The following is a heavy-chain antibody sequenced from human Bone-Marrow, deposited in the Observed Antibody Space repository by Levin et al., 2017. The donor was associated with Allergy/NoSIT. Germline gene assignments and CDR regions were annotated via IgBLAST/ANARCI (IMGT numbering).Heavy chain of an antibody. CDR3: ARQRTGELSPDRNDAFEI. J-gene: IGHJ3*02. Sequence: SETLSLTCAVSGASISSSNWWNWVRQPPGKGLEWIGEIYHSGSTNYNPSLKSRVTMSVDESKNQFSLKLSSVTAADTAVYFCARQRTGELSPDRNDAFEIWGQGTMVTVSS. D-gene: IGHD3-16*02. CDR1: GASISSSNW. V-gene: IGHV4-4*02. CDR2: IYHSGST.